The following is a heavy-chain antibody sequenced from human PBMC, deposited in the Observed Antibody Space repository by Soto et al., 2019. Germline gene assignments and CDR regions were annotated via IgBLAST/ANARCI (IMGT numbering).Heavy chain of an antibody. CDR2: INPSGGST. CDR3: ATNLRPRLTVFGVETTAAFDL. Sequence: GSVKVSCKASGDTFTNYYMHWVRQAPGQGHQWSGIINPSGGSTKYAQKFQGRVTMTRDTSTNTVYMELSSLRSEGTAVYYCATNLRPRLTVFGVETTAAFDLRGQGTMVTASS. CDR1: GDTFTNYY. V-gene: IGHV1-46*01. D-gene: IGHD3-3*01. J-gene: IGHJ3*01.